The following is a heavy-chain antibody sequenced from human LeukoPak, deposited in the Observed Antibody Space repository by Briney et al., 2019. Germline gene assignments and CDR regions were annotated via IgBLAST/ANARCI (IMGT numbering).Heavy chain of an antibody. CDR2: ISSSGSTI. Sequence: GGSLRLSCAASGFTFSSYEMNWVRQAPGKGLEWVSYISSSGSTIYYADSVKGRFTISRDNAKNSLYLQMNSLRAEDTAVYYCARVPITMVRGVIIGLYYFDYWGQGTLVTVSS. V-gene: IGHV3-48*03. J-gene: IGHJ4*02. CDR3: ARVPITMVRGVIIGLYYFDY. CDR1: GFTFSSYE. D-gene: IGHD3-10*01.